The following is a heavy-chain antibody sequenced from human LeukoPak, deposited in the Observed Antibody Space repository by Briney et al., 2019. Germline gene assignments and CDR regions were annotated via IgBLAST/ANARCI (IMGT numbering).Heavy chain of an antibody. V-gene: IGHV1-69*04. CDR2: IIPILGIA. CDR1: GGTFSSYA. CDR3: ARVVDGYKAGNYNWFDP. D-gene: IGHD5-24*01. J-gene: IGHJ5*02. Sequence: SVKVSCKASGGTFSSYAIRWVRQAPGQGLAWMGRIIPILGIANYAQKFQGRVTITADKSTSTAYMELSSLRSEDTAVYYCARVVDGYKAGNYNWFDPWGQGTLVTVSS.